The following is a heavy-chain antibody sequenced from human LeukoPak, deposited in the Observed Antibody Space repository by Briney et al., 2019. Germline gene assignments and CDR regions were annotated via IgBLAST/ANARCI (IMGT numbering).Heavy chain of an antibody. CDR2: IYPGDSDT. CDR1: GYSFTSYW. Sequence: GESLKISCKGSGYSFTSYWIGWVRQMPGKGLEWMGIIYPGDSDTRYSPSFQGQVTISADKSISTACLQWSSLKASDTAMYYCARSTFGVASHFDYWGQGTLVTVSS. CDR3: ARSTFGVASHFDY. D-gene: IGHD3-3*01. J-gene: IGHJ4*02. V-gene: IGHV5-51*01.